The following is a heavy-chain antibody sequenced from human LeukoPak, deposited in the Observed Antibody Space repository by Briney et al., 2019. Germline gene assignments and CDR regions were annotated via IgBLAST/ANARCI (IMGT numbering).Heavy chain of an antibody. Sequence: GGSLRLSCAASGFTFSNYWRHWVRQAPGKGLVWVSRINSDGRSTKYADSVKGRFTISRDSAKNTLYLQMNSLRAEDTAVYYCVRDRAVSPFPSDAFDMWGQGTMVTVAS. CDR1: GFTFSNYW. CDR3: VRDRAVSPFPSDAFDM. J-gene: IGHJ3*02. D-gene: IGHD4-17*01. CDR2: INSDGRST. V-gene: IGHV3-74*01.